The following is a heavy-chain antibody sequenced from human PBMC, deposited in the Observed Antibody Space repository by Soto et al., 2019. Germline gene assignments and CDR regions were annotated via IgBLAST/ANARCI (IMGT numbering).Heavy chain of an antibody. V-gene: IGHV1-2*04. CDR3: ARQGFGAIHGLVDV. CDR1: GYTITGYY. J-gene: IGHJ6*02. Sequence: EASVEVSCKASGYTITGYYMHWVRQAPGQGLEWMGWINPNSGGTNYAQKFQGWVTMTRDTSISTAYMELSRLRSDDTAVYYRARQGFGAIHGLVDVWGQGTTVTVSS. D-gene: IGHD3-10*01. CDR2: INPNSGGT.